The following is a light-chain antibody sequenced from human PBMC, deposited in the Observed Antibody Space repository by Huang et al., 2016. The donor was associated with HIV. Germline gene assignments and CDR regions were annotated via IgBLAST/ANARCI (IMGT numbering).Light chain of an antibody. CDR1: QSFSSNY. Sequence: EIVLTQSPGTLSLSPGERDTLSCRASQSFSSNYLAWYQQKPGQAPRLLIYGASSRATGIPDRFSGSGSGTDFTLIISRLEPEDFAVYYCQQYGSSVVTFGQGTKVEVK. CDR3: QQYGSSVVT. J-gene: IGKJ1*01. CDR2: GAS. V-gene: IGKV3-20*01.